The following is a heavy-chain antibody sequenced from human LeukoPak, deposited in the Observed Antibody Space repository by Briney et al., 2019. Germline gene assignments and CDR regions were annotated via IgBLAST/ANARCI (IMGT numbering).Heavy chain of an antibody. CDR1: GFTFSSYE. J-gene: IGHJ4*02. V-gene: IGHV3-7*01. D-gene: IGHD3-10*01. CDR3: ARGGENYYGSGSQDY. Sequence: AGGSLRLSCAASGFTFSSYEMNWVRQAPGKGLEWVANIKHDGSEKYYVDSVKGRSTISRDNAKKSFYLQMNSLRGEDTAVYYCARGGENYYGSGSQDYWGQGSLVTVSS. CDR2: IKHDGSEK.